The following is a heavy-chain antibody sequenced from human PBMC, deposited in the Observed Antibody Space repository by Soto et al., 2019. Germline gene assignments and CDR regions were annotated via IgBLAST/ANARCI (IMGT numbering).Heavy chain of an antibody. CDR1: GYTFTSYY. D-gene: IGHD2-2*01. Sequence: ASVKVSCKASGYTFTSYYMHWVRQAPGQGLEWMGIINPSGGSTSYAQKFQGRVTMTRDTSTSTVYMELSSLRSEDTAVYYCARGVVPAAPYSYGYHSGAAHSRFDPWGQGTLVTVS. J-gene: IGHJ5*02. V-gene: IGHV1-46*03. CDR3: ARGVVPAAPYSYGYHSGAAHSRFDP. CDR2: INPSGGST.